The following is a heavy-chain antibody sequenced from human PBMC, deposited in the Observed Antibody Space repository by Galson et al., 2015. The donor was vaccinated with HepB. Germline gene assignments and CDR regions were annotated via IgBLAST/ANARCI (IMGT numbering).Heavy chain of an antibody. CDR2: IKSKTDGGTT. V-gene: IGHV3-15*01. CDR3: TTLAKPDY. CDR1: GFTFGDYA. Sequence: SLRLSCAASGFTFGDYAMSWFRQAPGKGLEWVGRIKSKTDGGTTDYAAPVKGRFTISRDDSKNTLYLQMNSLKTEDTAVYYCTTLAKPDYWGQGTLVTVSS. J-gene: IGHJ4*02.